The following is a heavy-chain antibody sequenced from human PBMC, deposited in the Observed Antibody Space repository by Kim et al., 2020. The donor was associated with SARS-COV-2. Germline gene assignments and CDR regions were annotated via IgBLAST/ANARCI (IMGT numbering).Heavy chain of an antibody. J-gene: IGHJ5*02. D-gene: IGHD6-13*01. V-gene: IGHV3-9*01. CDR3: AKAMASSSWPTNWFDP. Sequence: SVKGRFTISRDIAKNSLYLQMNSLRAEDTALYYCAKAMASSSWPTNWFDPWVQGTLVTVSS.